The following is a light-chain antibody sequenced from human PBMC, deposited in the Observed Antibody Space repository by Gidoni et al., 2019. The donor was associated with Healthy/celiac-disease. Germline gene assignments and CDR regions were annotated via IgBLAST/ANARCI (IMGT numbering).Light chain of an antibody. CDR1: HSVLYSSNNKNY. J-gene: IGKJ4*01. V-gene: IGKV4-1*01. CDR3: QQYYSTPALT. Sequence: DIVMTQSPDPLAVPLDERATINCKSIHSVLYSSNNKNYLAGYQQKPGQPPKLLIYWASTREYGVPDRFSGSGSGTYYTLTISSRQAEDVAVYYCQQYYSTPALTFXXXTKVEIK. CDR2: WAS.